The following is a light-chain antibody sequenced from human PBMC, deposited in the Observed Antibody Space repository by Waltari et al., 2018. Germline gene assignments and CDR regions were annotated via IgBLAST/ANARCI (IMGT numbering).Light chain of an antibody. V-gene: IGLV2-23*01. CDR1: SSDVGTYNL. CDR2: EST. Sequence: QSALTQPASVSGSPGQSITISCTGTSSDVGTYNLVSWYHHHPGKAPKLMIYESTKRPSGVSNRISGSKSGITASLTISGLQAEDEADYCGCSFAGSGPHVVFGGGTKLTVL. CDR3: CSFAGSGPHVV. J-gene: IGLJ2*01.